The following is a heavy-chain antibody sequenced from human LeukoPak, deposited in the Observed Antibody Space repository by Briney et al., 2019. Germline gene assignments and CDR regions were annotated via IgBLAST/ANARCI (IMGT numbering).Heavy chain of an antibody. J-gene: IGHJ4*02. CDR2: IRYDGSNQ. CDR3: ARDSGTGYLDY. V-gene: IGHV3-33*01. Sequence: GGSLRLSCAASGFTFSNYGVHWVRQAPGKGLEWVSVIRYDGSNQYYANSVKGRFTISRDVSKSTLYLQMNSLRAEDTAIYYCARDSGTGYLDYWGQGTLVTVSS. CDR1: GFTFSNYG. D-gene: IGHD1-1*01.